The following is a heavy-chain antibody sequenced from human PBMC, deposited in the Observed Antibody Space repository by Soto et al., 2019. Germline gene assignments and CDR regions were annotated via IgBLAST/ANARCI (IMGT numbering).Heavy chain of an antibody. CDR1: GGSISSSNW. CDR2: IYHSGST. Sequence: SETLSLTCAVSGGSISSSNWRSWVRHPPGKRLECIGNIYHSGSTNYNPSLKGRVTISVDKSKNQFSLKLSSVTAADTAVYYCARVTQQLVRWFDPWGQGTLVTVSS. CDR3: ARVTQQLVRWFDP. D-gene: IGHD6-13*01. V-gene: IGHV4-4*02. J-gene: IGHJ5*02.